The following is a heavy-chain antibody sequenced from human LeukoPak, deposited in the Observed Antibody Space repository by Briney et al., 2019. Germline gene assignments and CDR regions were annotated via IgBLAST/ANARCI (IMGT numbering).Heavy chain of an antibody. J-gene: IGHJ3*01. CDR3: ARSDYGGNSAAFGV. D-gene: IGHD4-23*01. V-gene: IGHV4-59*01. CDR1: GGSISNFF. Sequence: SETLSLTCTVSGGSISNFFWNWVRRPPGKGLEWTGYIYSSGSTYYNPSLESRLTISLDTSKNQFSLQMSSVTAADTAVYYCARSDYGGNSAAFGVWGQGTMVTVSS. CDR2: IYSSGST.